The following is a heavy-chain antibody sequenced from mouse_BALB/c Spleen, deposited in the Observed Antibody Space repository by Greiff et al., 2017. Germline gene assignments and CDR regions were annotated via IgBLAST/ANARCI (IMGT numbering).Heavy chain of an antibody. Sequence: LEESGPELVKPGASVKMSCKASGYTFTDYVISWVKQRTGQGLEWIGEIYPGSGSTYYNEKFKGKATLTADKSSSTAYMQLSSLTSEDSAIYYCASYYGNPYYFDYWGQGTTLTVSS. V-gene: IGHV1-77*01. CDR2: IYPGSGST. D-gene: IGHD2-1*01. CDR3: ASYYGNPYYFDY. CDR1: GYTFTDYV. J-gene: IGHJ2*01.